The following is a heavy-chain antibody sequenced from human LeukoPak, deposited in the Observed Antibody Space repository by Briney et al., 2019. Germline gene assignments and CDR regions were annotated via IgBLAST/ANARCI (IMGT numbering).Heavy chain of an antibody. Sequence: SETLSLTCTVSGGPISSYYWSWIRQPPGKGLEWIGYIYYSGSTNYNPSLKSRVTISVDTSKNQFSLKLSSVTAADTAVYYCARERIAAAAFDYWGQGTLVTVSS. CDR2: IYYSGST. CDR3: ARERIAAAAFDY. D-gene: IGHD6-13*01. V-gene: IGHV4-59*01. CDR1: GGPISSYY. J-gene: IGHJ4*02.